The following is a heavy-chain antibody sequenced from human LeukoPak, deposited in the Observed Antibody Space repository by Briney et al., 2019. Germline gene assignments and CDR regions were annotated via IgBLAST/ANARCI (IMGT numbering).Heavy chain of an antibody. J-gene: IGHJ4*02. CDR1: GYTFTSYA. V-gene: IGHV1-2*02. CDR2: ITPSGGT. Sequence: ASVKVSCKASGYTFTSYAIHWVRQAPGQGLEWMGWITPSGGTDYPQKFQGRVAITWDTSITTAYMDLSRLTSDDTAVYYCARDRYGDGFAHLDSWGQGALVTVSP. CDR3: ARDRYGDGFAHLDS. D-gene: IGHD5-24*01.